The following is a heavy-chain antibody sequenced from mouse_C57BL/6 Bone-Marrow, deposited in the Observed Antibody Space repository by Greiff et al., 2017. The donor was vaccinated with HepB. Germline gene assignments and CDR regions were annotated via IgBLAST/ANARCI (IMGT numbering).Heavy chain of an antibody. CDR1: GFTFSSYG. CDR3: ARRDTTASWFAY. J-gene: IGHJ3*01. D-gene: IGHD1-2*01. V-gene: IGHV5-6*02. Sequence: DVKLVESGGDLVKPGGSLKLSCAASGFTFSSYGMSWVRQTPDKRLEWVATISSGGSYTYYPDSVKGRFTISRDNAKNTLYLQMSSLKSEDTAMYYCARRDTTASWFAYWGQGTLVTVSA. CDR2: ISSGGSYT.